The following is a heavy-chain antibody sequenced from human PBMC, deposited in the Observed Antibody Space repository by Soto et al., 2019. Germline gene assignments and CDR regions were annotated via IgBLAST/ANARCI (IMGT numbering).Heavy chain of an antibody. CDR3: AKDRGSGSYAANYYYYGMDV. J-gene: IGHJ6*02. D-gene: IGHD3-10*01. V-gene: IGHV3-9*01. CDR2: INWNSGSI. CDR1: GFTFDDYA. Sequence: EEQLVESGGGLVQPGRSLRLSCAASGFTFDDYAMHWVRQAPGKGLEWVSGINWNSGSIDYADSVKGRFTISRDNANTSLYLQMNSLRAEDTALYYCAKDRGSGSYAANYYYYGMDVWGQGTTVTVSS.